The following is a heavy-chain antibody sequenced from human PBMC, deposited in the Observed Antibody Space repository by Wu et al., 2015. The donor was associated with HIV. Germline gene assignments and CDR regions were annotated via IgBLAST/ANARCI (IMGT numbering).Heavy chain of an antibody. J-gene: IGHJ6*02. Sequence: QVQLVQSGAEVKKPGASVKVSCKASGYTFTGYYMHWVRQAPGQGLEWMGWINPNSGGTNYAQKFQGRVTMTRDTSISTAYMELSRLRSDDTAVYYCARERAAAGTDFYAMDVWGQGTTVTVS. CDR1: GYTFTGYY. D-gene: IGHD6-13*01. CDR3: ARERAAAGTDFYAMDV. CDR2: INPNSGGT. V-gene: IGHV1-2*02.